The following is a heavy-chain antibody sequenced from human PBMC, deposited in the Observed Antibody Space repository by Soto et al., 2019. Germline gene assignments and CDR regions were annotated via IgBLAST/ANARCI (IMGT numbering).Heavy chain of an antibody. CDR3: AKGKGYCSGGSCYLHYYYYYMDV. D-gene: IGHD2-15*01. V-gene: IGHV3-23*01. CDR2: ISGSGGST. Sequence: GGSLRLSCAASGFTFSSYAMSWVRQAPGKGLEWVSAISGSGGSTYYADSVKGRFTISRDNSKNTLYLQMNSLRAEDTAVYYCAKGKGYCSGGSCYLHYYYYYMDVWGKGTTVTVSS. J-gene: IGHJ6*03. CDR1: GFTFSSYA.